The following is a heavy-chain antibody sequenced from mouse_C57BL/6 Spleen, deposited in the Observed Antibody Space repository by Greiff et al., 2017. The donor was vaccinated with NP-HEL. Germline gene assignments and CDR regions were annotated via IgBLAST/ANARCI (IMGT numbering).Heavy chain of an antibody. Sequence: EVMLVESGGGLVQPGGSLKLSCAASGFTFSDYYMYWVRQTPEKRLEWVAYISNGGGSTYYPDTVKGRFTISRDNAKNTLYLQMSRLQSEDTAMYYCARPPAQATAWFAYWGQGTLVTVSA. CDR3: ARPPAQATAWFAY. CDR1: GFTFSDYY. J-gene: IGHJ3*01. CDR2: ISNGGGST. V-gene: IGHV5-12*01. D-gene: IGHD3-2*02.